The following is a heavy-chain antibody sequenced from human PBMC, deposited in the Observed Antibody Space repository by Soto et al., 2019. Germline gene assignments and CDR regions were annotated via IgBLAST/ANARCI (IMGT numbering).Heavy chain of an antibody. J-gene: IGHJ3*02. V-gene: IGHV1-8*01. CDR1: GYSFTIYY. CDR3: ARYPYTSYCSDGSCSYDAFDI. CDR2: MNPNSGNT. Sequence: ASVKVSCKASGYSFTIYYVNWVRQATGQGLEWMGWMNPNSGNTAFAEKFQGRVTMTRDTPISTAYMELSGLTSEDTAVYYCARYPYTSYCSDGSCSYDAFDIWGQGTVVTVSS. D-gene: IGHD2-15*01.